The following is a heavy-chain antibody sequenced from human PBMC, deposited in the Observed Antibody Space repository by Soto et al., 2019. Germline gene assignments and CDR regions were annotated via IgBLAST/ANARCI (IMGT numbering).Heavy chain of an antibody. V-gene: IGHV4-4*02. D-gene: IGHD5-12*01. CDR1: GGSISGSNW. CDR3: ARLSEGIYGYEDY. Sequence: PSETLSLTCAVSGGSISGSNWWSWVREPPGKGLEWIGEIYHSGSTNYNPSLKSRVTISVDKSKNQFSLKLSSVTAADTAVYYCARLSEGIYGYEDYWGQGNLVTVSS. J-gene: IGHJ4*02. CDR2: IYHSGST.